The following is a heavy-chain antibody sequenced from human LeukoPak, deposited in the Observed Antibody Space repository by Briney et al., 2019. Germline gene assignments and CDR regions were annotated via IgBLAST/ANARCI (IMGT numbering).Heavy chain of an antibody. CDR1: GGSISSYY. V-gene: IGHV4-59*01. J-gene: IGHJ4*02. Sequence: PSETLSLTCTVSGGSISSYYWSWIRQPPGKGLEWIGYIYYSGSTNYNPSLKSRVTISVDTSKNQFSLKLSSVTAADTAVYYCASRYYGSGSYYRPWYFDYWGQGTLVTVSS. CDR2: IYYSGST. D-gene: IGHD3-10*01. CDR3: ASRYYGSGSYYRPWYFDY.